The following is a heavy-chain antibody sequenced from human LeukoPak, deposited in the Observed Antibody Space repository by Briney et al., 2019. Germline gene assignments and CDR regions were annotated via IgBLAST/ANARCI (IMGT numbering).Heavy chain of an antibody. J-gene: IGHJ4*02. D-gene: IGHD1-26*01. CDR2: ISSNGGST. V-gene: IGHV3-64*01. Sequence: GGSLRLSCAASGFTFSSYAMHWVRQAPGKGLEYVSAISSNGGSTYYANSVKGRFTISRDNSKKTLYLQMNSLRAEDTAVYYCAKDEIRYSVLWGQGTLVTVSS. CDR3: AKDEIRYSVL. CDR1: GFTFSSYA.